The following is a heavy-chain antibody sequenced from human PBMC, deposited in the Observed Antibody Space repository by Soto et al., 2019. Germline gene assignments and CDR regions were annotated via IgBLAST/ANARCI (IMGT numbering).Heavy chain of an antibody. CDR1: GYTFNTYG. CDR3: ARSDREVPYYGMDV. Sequence: ASVKVSCKASGYTFNTYGISWVRQAPGQGLEWMGWISPYNDNTKYGQNLQGRVTMTTDTSTNTAYLELRSLRSDDTAVFYCARSDREVPYYGMDVWGQGTTVTVSS. V-gene: IGHV1-18*04. CDR2: ISPYNDNT. D-gene: IGHD1-1*01. J-gene: IGHJ6*02.